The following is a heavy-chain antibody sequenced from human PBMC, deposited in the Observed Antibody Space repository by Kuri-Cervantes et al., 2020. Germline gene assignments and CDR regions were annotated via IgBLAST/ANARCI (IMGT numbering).Heavy chain of an antibody. CDR1: GWSFSGYY. CDR2: INHSGST. D-gene: IGHD3-10*01. J-gene: IGHJ4*02. Sequence: SETLSLTCAVYGWSFSGYYCSWIRQPPGKGLEWIGEINHSGSTNYNPSLKSRVTISVDTSKNQFSLKLSPVTAADTAVYYCARGGVDTYYYGSGSYPFGYWGQGTLVTVSS. CDR3: ARGGVDTYYYGSGSYPFGY. V-gene: IGHV4-34*01.